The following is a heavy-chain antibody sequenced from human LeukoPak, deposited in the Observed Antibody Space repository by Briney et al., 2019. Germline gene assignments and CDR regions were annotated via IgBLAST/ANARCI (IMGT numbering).Heavy chain of an antibody. CDR1: GGSISSSNW. Sequence: SETLSLTCAVSGGSISSSNWWSWVRQPPGKGLEYIGEIYHSGTTNYNPSLKSRVTISIDTAKNQFSLKLSSVTAADTAVYFCARQLYISGSYYAPMDVWGKGTTVTIFS. J-gene: IGHJ6*03. V-gene: IGHV4-4*02. CDR3: ARQLYISGSYYAPMDV. CDR2: IYHSGTT. D-gene: IGHD3-10*01.